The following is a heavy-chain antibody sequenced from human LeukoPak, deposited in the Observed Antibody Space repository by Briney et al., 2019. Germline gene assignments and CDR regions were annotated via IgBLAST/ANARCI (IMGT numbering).Heavy chain of an antibody. V-gene: IGHV5-51*01. Sequence: GESLKISCKDSGYSFTSYWIAWVRQMPGKGLDWLGIIYPGDSDTRYSPSFQGQVTISADKSISTAYLQWSSLKASDTAMYYCARADNNVVSWFDPWGQGTLVTVSS. CDR1: GYSFTSYW. CDR2: IYPGDSDT. D-gene: IGHD1/OR15-1a*01. J-gene: IGHJ5*02. CDR3: ARADNNVVSWFDP.